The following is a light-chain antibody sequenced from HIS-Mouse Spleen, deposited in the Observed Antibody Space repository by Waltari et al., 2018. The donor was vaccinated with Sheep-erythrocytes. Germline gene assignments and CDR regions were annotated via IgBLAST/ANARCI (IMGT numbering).Light chain of an antibody. Sequence: QSALTQPASVSGSPGQSITISCTGTSSDVGSYNLVSWYQQHPGKAPKLMIYEGSKRPSGVSNRFSGSKSGNTASLTISGLQAEDEADYYCCSYAGSYNHVFGTGTKVTVL. V-gene: IGLV2-23*01. J-gene: IGLJ1*01. CDR3: CSYAGSYNHV. CDR1: SSDVGSYNL. CDR2: EGS.